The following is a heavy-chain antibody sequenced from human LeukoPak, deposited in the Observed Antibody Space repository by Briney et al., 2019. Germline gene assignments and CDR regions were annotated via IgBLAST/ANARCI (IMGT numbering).Heavy chain of an antibody. CDR1: GFTFSSYG. CDR2: ISGSGGST. D-gene: IGHD1-26*01. V-gene: IGHV3-23*01. J-gene: IGHJ5*02. CDR3: AKIRLMGANDDYNWFDP. Sequence: GGSLRLSCAASGFTFSSYGMSWVRQAPGKGLEWVSAISGSGGSTYYADSVKGRFTISRDNSKNTLYLQMNSLRAEDTAVYYCAKIRLMGANDDYNWFDPWGQGTLVTVSS.